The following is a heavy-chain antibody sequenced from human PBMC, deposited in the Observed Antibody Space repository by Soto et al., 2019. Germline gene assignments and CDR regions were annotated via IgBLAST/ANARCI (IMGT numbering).Heavy chain of an antibody. CDR2: IYYSGST. V-gene: IGHV4-31*03. D-gene: IGHD2-2*01. J-gene: IGHJ5*02. CDR3: ARDSYAQFDP. CDR1: GGSISSGGYY. Sequence: SETLSLTCTVSGGSISSGGYYWSWIRQHPGKGLEWIGYIYYSGSTYYNPSLKSRVTISVDTSKNQFSLKLSSVTAADTAVYYCARDSYAQFDPWGQGTMVTVSS.